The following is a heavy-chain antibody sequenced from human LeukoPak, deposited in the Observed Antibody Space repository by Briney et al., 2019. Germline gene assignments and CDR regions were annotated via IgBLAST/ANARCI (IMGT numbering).Heavy chain of an antibody. CDR3: GRLHPTDNWFDP. CDR1: GFTFSSYA. V-gene: IGHV3-23*01. CDR2: ISGSGGST. Sequence: GGSLRLSCAASGFTFSSYAMSWVRQAPGKGLECVSAISGSGGSTYYADSVKGRFAISRDNSKNTLYLQMNSLRAEDTAVYYCGRLHPTDNWFDPWGQGTLVTVSS. J-gene: IGHJ5*02. D-gene: IGHD4-11*01.